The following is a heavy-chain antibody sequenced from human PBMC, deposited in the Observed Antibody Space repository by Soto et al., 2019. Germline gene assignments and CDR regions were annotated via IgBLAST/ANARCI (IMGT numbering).Heavy chain of an antibody. CDR2: SSGSGGET. J-gene: IGHJ4*02. V-gene: IGHV3-23*01. CDR3: AAPYDYIWGSYRPDY. CDR1: GFTVGSYA. D-gene: IGHD3-16*02. Sequence: PGGSLRLSCASSGFTVGSYAMTWVRQAPGKGLEWVSGSSGSGGETYYADSVKGRFTISRDNSKNTLYLQMNSLRAEDTAVYYCAAPYDYIWGSYRPDYWGQGTLVTVSS.